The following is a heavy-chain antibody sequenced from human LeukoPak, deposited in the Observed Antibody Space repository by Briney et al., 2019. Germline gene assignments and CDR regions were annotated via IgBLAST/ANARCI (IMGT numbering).Heavy chain of an antibody. D-gene: IGHD3-22*01. V-gene: IGHV3-72*01. Sequence: PGGSLRLSCAASGFTFSDHYMDWVRQAPGKGLEWVGRTRNKANSYTTEYGASVKGRFTISRDDSKNSLYLQMNSLKTEDTAVYYCASAYYYDSSGRDAFDIWGQGTMVTVSS. CDR1: GFTFSDHY. CDR2: TRNKANSYTT. J-gene: IGHJ3*02. CDR3: ASAYYYDSSGRDAFDI.